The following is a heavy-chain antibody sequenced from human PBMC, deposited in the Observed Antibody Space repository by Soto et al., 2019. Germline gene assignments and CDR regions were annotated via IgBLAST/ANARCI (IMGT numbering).Heavy chain of an antibody. V-gene: IGHV4-59*01. D-gene: IGHD3-10*01. Sequence: PSETLSLTCTVSGGSISSYYWSWIRQPPGKGLEWIGYIYYSGSTNYNPSLKSRVTISVDTSKNQFSLKLSSVTAADTAVYYCARRYYYGSGSYEYYFDYWAQGTLVTVSS. CDR3: ARRYYYGSGSYEYYFDY. CDR1: GGSISSYY. CDR2: IYYSGST. J-gene: IGHJ4*02.